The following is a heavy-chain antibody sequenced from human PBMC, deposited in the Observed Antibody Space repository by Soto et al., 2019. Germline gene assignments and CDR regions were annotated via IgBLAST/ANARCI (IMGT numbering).Heavy chain of an antibody. CDR3: ARRPHRRGATTSDFDL. J-gene: IGHJ4*02. CDR1: GGSISTNTYN. Sequence: PSETLSLTCTVSGGSISTNTYNCGWLRQPPGKGLEWIGNIYYSGNTYYNPSLKSRVTISVDTSKNQFSLKLNSVTAADTAVFYCARRPHRRGATTSDFDLWGQGTLVTVSS. V-gene: IGHV4-39*01. CDR2: IYYSGNT. D-gene: IGHD5-12*01.